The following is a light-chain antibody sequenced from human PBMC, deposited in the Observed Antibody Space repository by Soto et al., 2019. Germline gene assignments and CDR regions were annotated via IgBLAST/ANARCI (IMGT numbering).Light chain of an antibody. Sequence: QSALTQPASVSGSPGQSITISCTGTSSDVGSYNLVSWYQQHPGKAPKLMIYEGSKRPSGVSIRFSGSKSGNTASLTISGLQAKDEGDYYCCSYAGTSTYVFGTGTKLTVL. V-gene: IGLV2-23*01. J-gene: IGLJ1*01. CDR1: SSDVGSYNL. CDR2: EGS. CDR3: CSYAGTSTYV.